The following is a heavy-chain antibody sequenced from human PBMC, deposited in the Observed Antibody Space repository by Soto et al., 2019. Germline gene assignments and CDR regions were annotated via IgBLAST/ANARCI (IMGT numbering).Heavy chain of an antibody. J-gene: IGHJ4*02. CDR1: GFTFSSYG. D-gene: IGHD3-10*01. V-gene: IGHV3-30*18. Sequence: QVQLVESGGGVVQPGRSLRLSCAASGFTFSSYGMHWVRQAPGKGLEWVAVISYDGSNKYYADSVKGRFTISRDNSKNTLYLQMNSLRAEETAVYYCEKDRRGYYYGSGSYFVYWGQGTLVTVSS. CDR3: EKDRRGYYYGSGSYFVY. CDR2: ISYDGSNK.